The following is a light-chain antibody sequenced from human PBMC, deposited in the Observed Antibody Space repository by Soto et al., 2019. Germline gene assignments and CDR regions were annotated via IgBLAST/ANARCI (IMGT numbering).Light chain of an antibody. CDR1: QSVSSSY. CDR2: GAS. V-gene: IGKV3-20*01. Sequence: EIVLTQSPGTLSLSPGERATLSCRASQSVSSSYLAWYQQKQGQAPWLLIYGASSRATGIPDRFSGSGSGTDFTLTISRLEPEDFAVYYCQQYGSSPGTFGQGTKVDIK. J-gene: IGKJ1*01. CDR3: QQYGSSPGT.